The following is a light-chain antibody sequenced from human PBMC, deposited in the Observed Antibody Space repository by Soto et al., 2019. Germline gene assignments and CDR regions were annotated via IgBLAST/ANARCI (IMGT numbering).Light chain of an antibody. Sequence: EIVLTQSPATLSLSPGERATLSCRASQSIGSNLAWYQQKPGQAPRLLIYGASTRATGIPARFSGGGSGTEFTLTISSLQSEDFAVYYCQQYNNWPGTFGPGTKVDIK. J-gene: IGKJ3*01. CDR1: QSIGSN. CDR3: QQYNNWPGT. V-gene: IGKV3-15*01. CDR2: GAS.